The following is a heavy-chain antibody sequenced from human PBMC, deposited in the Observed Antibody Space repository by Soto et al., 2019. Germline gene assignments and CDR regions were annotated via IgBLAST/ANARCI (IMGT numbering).Heavy chain of an antibody. J-gene: IGHJ6*02. CDR3: ATDEGFSSTSCHSPLGYYYGMDV. CDR1: GYTFTGYY. V-gene: IGHV1-2*02. D-gene: IGHD2-2*02. Sequence: ASVKVSCKASGYTFTGYYMHWVRQAPGQGLEWMGWINPNSGGTNYAQKFQGRVTMTRDTSISTAYMELSRLRSDDTAVYYCATDEGFSSTSCHSPLGYYYGMDVWGQGTTVTVSS. CDR2: INPNSGGT.